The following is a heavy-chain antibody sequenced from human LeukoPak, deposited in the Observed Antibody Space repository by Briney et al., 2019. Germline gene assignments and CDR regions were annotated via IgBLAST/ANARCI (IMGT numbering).Heavy chain of an antibody. Sequence: SETLSLTCAVYGGSFSGYYWSWIRQPPGKGLEWIGEINHSGSTNYNPSLKSRITTSVDTSKNQFSLKLSSVTAADTAVYYCARAATGSGWYYWGQGTLVTVSS. J-gene: IGHJ4*02. D-gene: IGHD6-19*01. V-gene: IGHV4-34*01. CDR3: ARAATGSGWYY. CDR2: INHSGST. CDR1: GGSFSGYY.